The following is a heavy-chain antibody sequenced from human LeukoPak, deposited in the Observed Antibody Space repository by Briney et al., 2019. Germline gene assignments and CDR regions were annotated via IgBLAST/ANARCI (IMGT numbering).Heavy chain of an antibody. J-gene: IGHJ4*02. CDR2: INHSRGT. CDR3: ARGLGEGYPDS. V-gene: IGHV4-34*01. D-gene: IGHD5-24*01. Sequence: PSETLSLTCAVHGGSFNGFYWTWMRQPPGKGPEWIGEINHSRGTSYTASLWSRVTISQDTSKNQFSLKLTSVTAADTAVYYCARGLGEGYPDSWGQGTLVIVSP. CDR1: GGSFNGFY.